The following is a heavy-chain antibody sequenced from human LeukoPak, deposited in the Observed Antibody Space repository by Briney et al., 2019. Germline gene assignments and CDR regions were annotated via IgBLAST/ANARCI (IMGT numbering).Heavy chain of an antibody. CDR2: IYSGGST. J-gene: IGHJ3*02. V-gene: IGHV3-53*01. Sequence: GGSLRLSCAASGFTFSSYSMNWVRQAPGKGLEWVSVIYSGGSTYYADSVKGRFTISRDNSKNTLYLQMNSLRAEDTAVYYCARSELWSRAFDIWGQGTMVTVSS. CDR1: GFTFSSYS. D-gene: IGHD3-10*01. CDR3: ARSELWSRAFDI.